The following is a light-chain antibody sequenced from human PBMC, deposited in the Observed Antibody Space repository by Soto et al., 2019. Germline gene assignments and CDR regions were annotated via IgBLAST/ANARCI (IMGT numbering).Light chain of an antibody. CDR2: DAS. Sequence: EIVLTQSPDTLSLSPGERATFSCRASQSFTKYSVSWYQHKPGQAPRPLIFDASTRASGVPDRFSGSGSGADFSLTISRLEPEDFGVYYCHQSVGLPVTFGPGTRLEIK. J-gene: IGKJ2*01. CDR3: HQSVGLPVT. V-gene: IGKV3-20*01. CDR1: QSFTKYS.